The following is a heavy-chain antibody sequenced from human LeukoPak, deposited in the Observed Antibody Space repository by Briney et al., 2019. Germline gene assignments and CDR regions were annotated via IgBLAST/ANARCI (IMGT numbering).Heavy chain of an antibody. V-gene: IGHV4-30-2*01. J-gene: IGHJ4*02. CDR1: GGSISSGGYS. CDR3: AREVYGGNSGFDY. D-gene: IGHD4-23*01. Sequence: PSETLSLTCAVSGGSISSGGYSWSWIRQPPGKGLEWIGYIYHSGSTYYNPSLKSRVTISVDRSKNQFSLKLSSVTAADTAVYYCAREVYGGNSGFDYWGQGTLVNVSS. CDR2: IYHSGST.